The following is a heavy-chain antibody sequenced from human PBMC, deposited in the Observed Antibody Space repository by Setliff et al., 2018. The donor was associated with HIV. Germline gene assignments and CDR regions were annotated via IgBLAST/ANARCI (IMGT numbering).Heavy chain of an antibody. J-gene: IGHJ4*02. D-gene: IGHD3-3*01. CDR1: GGSISSGSYY. CDR3: AREATIFGVVMPHFDY. V-gene: IGHV4-61*02. CDR2: IYISGST. Sequence: SETLSLTCTVSGGSISSGSYYWSWIRQPAGKGLELIGRIYISGSTNYNPSLKSRVTISIGTSKNQFSLKLGSVTAADTAVYYCAREATIFGVVMPHFDYWGQGTLVTVSS.